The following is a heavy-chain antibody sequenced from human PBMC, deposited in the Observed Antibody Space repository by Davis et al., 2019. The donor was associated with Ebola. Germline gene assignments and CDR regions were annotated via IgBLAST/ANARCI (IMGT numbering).Heavy chain of an antibody. V-gene: IGHV3-21*01. Sequence: GESLKISCAASGFTFSTYSMSWVRQAPGKGLEWVSSISSDSDYIYYADSAKGRFTISRDNAKNSLYLQMNSLRAEDTAVYYCARDKLEWLGEFLYYYYGMDVWGKGTTVTVSS. CDR1: GFTFSTYS. D-gene: IGHD3-10*01. CDR2: ISSDSDYI. CDR3: ARDKLEWLGEFLYYYYGMDV. J-gene: IGHJ6*04.